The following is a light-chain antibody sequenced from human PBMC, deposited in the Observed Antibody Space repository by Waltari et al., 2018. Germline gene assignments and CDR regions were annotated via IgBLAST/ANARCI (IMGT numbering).Light chain of an antibody. V-gene: IGLV1-40*01. CDR3: QSYDSSLSGSGV. J-gene: IGLJ3*02. Sequence: QSVLTQPPSVSGAPGQRVTISCTGSSSHIGAGYDVHWYQQLPGTAPKLLIYGNSNRPSGVPDRFSGSKSGTSASLDIAGLQAEDEADYYCQSYDSSLSGSGVFGGGTKLTVL. CDR1: SSHIGAGYD. CDR2: GNS.